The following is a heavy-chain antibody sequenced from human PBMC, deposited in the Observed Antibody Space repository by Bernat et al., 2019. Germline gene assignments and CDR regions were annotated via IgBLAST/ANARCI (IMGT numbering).Heavy chain of an antibody. Sequence: QVQLVESGGGVVQPGRSLRLSCAASGFTFSSYAMHWVRQAPGKGLEWVAVISYDGSNKYYADSVKGRFTISRDNAKNSLYLQMNSLRAEDTALYYCARDRGYCSSTSCYDRYFDYWGQGTLVTVSS. V-gene: IGHV3-30*07. D-gene: IGHD2-2*01. CDR2: ISYDGSNK. CDR1: GFTFSSYA. CDR3: ARDRGYCSSTSCYDRYFDY. J-gene: IGHJ4*02.